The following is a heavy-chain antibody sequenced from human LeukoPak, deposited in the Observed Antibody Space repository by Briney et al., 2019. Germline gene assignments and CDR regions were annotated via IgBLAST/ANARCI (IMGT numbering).Heavy chain of an antibody. CDR1: RYTFTGYY. Sequence: ASVKVSCKASRYTFTGYYMHWVRQAPGQGLEWMGIINPNSGGTNYAQKFQGRVTMTRDTSISTAYMELSRLGSDDTAVYYCARNRIWFGELLYVGAFDIWGQGTMVTVSS. J-gene: IGHJ3*02. CDR3: ARNRIWFGELLYVGAFDI. V-gene: IGHV1-2*02. D-gene: IGHD3-10*01. CDR2: INPNSGGT.